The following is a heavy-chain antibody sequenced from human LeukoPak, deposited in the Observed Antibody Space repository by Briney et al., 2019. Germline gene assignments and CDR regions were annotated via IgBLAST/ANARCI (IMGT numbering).Heavy chain of an antibody. CDR2: INPNSGGT. CDR3: AREWDSSSSSILSVLGRNYGMDG. J-gene: IGHJ6*02. V-gene: IGHV1-2*02. D-gene: IGHD6-6*01. Sequence: GASVKVSCKASGYTFTGYYMHWVRQAPGQGLEWMGWINPNSGGTNYAQKFQGRVTMTRDTSISTAYMELSRLRSDDTAVYYCAREWDSSSSSILSVLGRNYGMDGWGQGTTVTVSS. CDR1: GYTFTGYY.